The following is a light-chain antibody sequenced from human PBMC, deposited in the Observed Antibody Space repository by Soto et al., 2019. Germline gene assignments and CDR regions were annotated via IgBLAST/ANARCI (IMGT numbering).Light chain of an antibody. J-gene: IGLJ2*01. CDR3: SSYGGSNHLV. V-gene: IGLV2-8*01. CDR1: SSDVGHYDY. CDR2: EVS. Sequence: QSALTQPPSASGSPGQSVTISCTGTSSDVGHYDYVSWYQQHPGKAPKLMIYEVSKRPSGVPDRFSGSKFGYTASLTVSGLQAEDEADYYCSSYGGSNHLVFGGGTKVTVL.